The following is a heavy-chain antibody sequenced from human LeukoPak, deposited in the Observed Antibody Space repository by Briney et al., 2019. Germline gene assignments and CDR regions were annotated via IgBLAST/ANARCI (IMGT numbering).Heavy chain of an antibody. J-gene: IGHJ6*03. CDR1: GFTFSSYG. Sequence: GGSLRLSCAASGFTFSSYGMHWVRQAPGKGLEWVAVISYDGSNKYYADSVKGRFTISRDNSKNTLYLQMNSLRAEDTAVYYCARNVVVTANYYYYYMDVWGKGTTVIVSS. D-gene: IGHD2-21*02. CDR2: ISYDGSNK. CDR3: ARNVVVTANYYYYYMDV. V-gene: IGHV3-30*03.